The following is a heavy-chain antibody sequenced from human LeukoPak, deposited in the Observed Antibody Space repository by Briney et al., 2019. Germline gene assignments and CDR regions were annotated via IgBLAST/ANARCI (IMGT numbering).Heavy chain of an antibody. CDR1: GFTVSSNY. V-gene: IGHV3-53*01. J-gene: IGHJ6*03. Sequence: PGGSLRLSCAASGFTVSSNYMSWVPHAPEKGLGRGSVICSGGSTDYADSVKGRFTISRDNSKNTLYLQMNSLRAEDTAVYYCAREARAWNRLGYMDVWGKGTTVTVSS. CDR3: AREARAWNRLGYMDV. CDR2: ICSGGST. D-gene: IGHD1-1*01.